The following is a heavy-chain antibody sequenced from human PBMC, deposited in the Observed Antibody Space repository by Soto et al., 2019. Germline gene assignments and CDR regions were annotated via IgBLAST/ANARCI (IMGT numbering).Heavy chain of an antibody. D-gene: IGHD3-10*01. Sequence: QVHLVQSGVEVKKPGASVKVSCKASGYSFSTYGISWVRQAPGHALEWMGWISGLNGNTNYAQNLQGRVTMTTDTSTSTAYMELRSLGFDATAMYYCARDLFGEDGAGYFDYWGQGTLVTVSS. J-gene: IGHJ4*02. CDR3: ARDLFGEDGAGYFDY. CDR1: GYSFSTYG. V-gene: IGHV1-18*01. CDR2: ISGLNGNT.